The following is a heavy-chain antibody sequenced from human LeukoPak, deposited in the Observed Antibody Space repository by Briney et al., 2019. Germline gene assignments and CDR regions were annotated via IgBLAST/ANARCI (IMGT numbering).Heavy chain of an antibody. V-gene: IGHV4-34*01. CDR1: GGSFSGYY. J-gene: IGHJ4*02. CDR3: XRGXDSTVTVGPFDY. Sequence: PSETLSLTCAVYGGSFSGYYWSWIRQPPGKGLEWIGEINHSGSTNYNPSLKSRVTISVDTSKNQFSLKLSSVTAADTAVYYCXRGXDSTVTVGPFDYWGQGTLVTVSS. CDR2: INHSGST. D-gene: IGHD4-17*01.